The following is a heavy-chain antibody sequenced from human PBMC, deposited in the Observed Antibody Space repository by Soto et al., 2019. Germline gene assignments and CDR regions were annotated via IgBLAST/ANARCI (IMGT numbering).Heavy chain of an antibody. Sequence: NSPGESLKISCKGSGYSFTSYWISWVRQMPGKGLEWMGRIDPSASYTNYSPSFQGHVTISADKSISTAYLQWSSLKASDTAMYYCARLVNWNDPGSYYYGMDVWGQGTTVTVSS. V-gene: IGHV5-10-1*01. D-gene: IGHD1-1*01. CDR3: ARLVNWNDPGSYYYGMDV. CDR1: GYSFTSYW. J-gene: IGHJ6*02. CDR2: IDPSASYT.